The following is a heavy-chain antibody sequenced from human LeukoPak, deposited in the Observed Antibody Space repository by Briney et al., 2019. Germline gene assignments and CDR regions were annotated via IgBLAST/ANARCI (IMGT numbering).Heavy chain of an antibody. CDR3: ARGPSITIFGVVRYYYGMDV. V-gene: IGHV1-8*01. Sequence: GASVKVSCKTSGYTFTSYDINWVRQATGQGLEWMGWMNPNSGNTGYAQKFQGRVTMTRNTSISTAYMELSSLRSEDTAVYYCARGPSITIFGVVRYYYGMDVWGQGTTVTVSS. J-gene: IGHJ6*02. CDR1: GYTFTSYD. D-gene: IGHD3-3*01. CDR2: MNPNSGNT.